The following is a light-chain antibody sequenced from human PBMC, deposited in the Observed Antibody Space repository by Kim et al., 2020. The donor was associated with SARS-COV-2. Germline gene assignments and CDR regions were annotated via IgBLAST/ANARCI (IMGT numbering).Light chain of an antibody. J-gene: IGKJ5*01. CDR3: QQSYSIPFT. CDR2: ATS. V-gene: IGKV1-39*01. CDR1: QSISSY. Sequence: ASVGDRVTLTCRPSQSISSYLNWYQQKPGKSPKLLIYATSSLQSGVPSRFSGSGSGTDFTLTISSLQPEDFATYYCQQSYSIPFTFGQGTRLEIK.